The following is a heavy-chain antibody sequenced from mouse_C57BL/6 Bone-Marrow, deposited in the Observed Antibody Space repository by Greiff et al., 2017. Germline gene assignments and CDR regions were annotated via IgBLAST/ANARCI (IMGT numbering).Heavy chain of an antibody. J-gene: IGHJ3*01. CDR1: GYAFTNYL. CDR3: ARGGGITTVVAPCAY. CDR2: INPGSGGT. V-gene: IGHV1-54*01. D-gene: IGHD1-1*01. Sequence: VKLMESGAELVRPGTSVKVSCKASGYAFTNYLIEWVKQRPGQGLEWIGVINPGSGGTNYNEKFKGKATLTADKSSSTAYMQLSSLTSEDSAVYFCARGGGITTVVAPCAYWGQGTLVTVSA.